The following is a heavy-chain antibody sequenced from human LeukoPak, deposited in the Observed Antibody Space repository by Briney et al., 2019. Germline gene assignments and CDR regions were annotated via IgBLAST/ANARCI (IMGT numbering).Heavy chain of an antibody. CDR1: GFTFSSYG. Sequence: PGRSLRLSCAASGFTFSSYGMHWVRQAPGKGLEWVAVISYDGSNKYYADSVKGRFTLSRDNSKNTLYLQMNSLRAEDTAVYYCAKDAANYYGSGTPSGYWGQGTLVTVSS. CDR2: ISYDGSNK. V-gene: IGHV3-30*18. D-gene: IGHD3-10*01. J-gene: IGHJ4*02. CDR3: AKDAANYYGSGTPSGY.